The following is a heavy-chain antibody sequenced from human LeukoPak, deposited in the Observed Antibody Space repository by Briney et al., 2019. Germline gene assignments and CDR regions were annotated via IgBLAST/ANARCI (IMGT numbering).Heavy chain of an antibody. D-gene: IGHD3-9*01. CDR2: ISAYNGNT. J-gene: IGHJ5*02. CDR3: ARDTYYDILTGYLPYNWFDP. V-gene: IGHV1-18*04. CDR1: GYTFTSYY. Sequence: ASVKVSCKASGYTFTSYYMHWVRQAPGQGLEWMGWISAYNGNTNYAQKLQGRVTMTTDTSTSTAYMELRSLRSDDTAVYYCARDTYYDILTGYLPYNWFDPWGQGTLVTVSS.